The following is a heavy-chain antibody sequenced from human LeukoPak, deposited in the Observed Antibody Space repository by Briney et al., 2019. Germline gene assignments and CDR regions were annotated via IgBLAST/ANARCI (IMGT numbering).Heavy chain of an antibody. CDR3: ARDNIVATLVDY. J-gene: IGHJ4*02. CDR1: GGSFSGYY. Sequence: SETLSLTCAVYGGSFSGYYWSWIRQPPGKGLEWIGEINHSGSTNYNPSLKGRVTISVDTSKNQSSPKLSSVTAADTAVYYCARDNIVATLVDYWGQGTLVTVSS. V-gene: IGHV4-34*01. D-gene: IGHD5-12*01. CDR2: INHSGST.